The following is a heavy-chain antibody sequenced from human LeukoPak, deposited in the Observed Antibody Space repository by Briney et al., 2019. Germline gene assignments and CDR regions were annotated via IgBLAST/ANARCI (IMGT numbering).Heavy chain of an antibody. CDR1: GDSISSGDYY. J-gene: IGHJ4*02. Sequence: SETLSLTCTVSGDSISSGDYYWSWIRQPAGKVLEWIGRVYSSGSTNYNPSLKSRVTMSIDTSKNQFSLKLSSVTAADTAAYYCARDRSSGWYVVDYWGQGTLVTVSS. CDR2: VYSSGST. V-gene: IGHV4-61*02. D-gene: IGHD6-19*01. CDR3: ARDRSSGWYVVDY.